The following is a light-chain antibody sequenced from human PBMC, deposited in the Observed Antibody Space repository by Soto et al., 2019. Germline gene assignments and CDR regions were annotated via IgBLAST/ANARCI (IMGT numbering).Light chain of an antibody. CDR3: QKHDGVPL. CDR1: QGISNH. Sequence: DIQLTQSPSSLSASVGDRVTITCQASQGISNHLNWYQQKPGKAPNLLIYDASDLETGVPSRFSGGGSGKFLSFTSNSLQPEDIATYYCQKHDGVPLFGPGTKVEIK. CDR2: DAS. V-gene: IGKV1-33*01. J-gene: IGKJ3*01.